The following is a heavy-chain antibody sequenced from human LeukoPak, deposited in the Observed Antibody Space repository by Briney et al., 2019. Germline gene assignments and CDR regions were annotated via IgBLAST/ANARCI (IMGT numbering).Heavy chain of an antibody. V-gene: IGHV3-7*01. D-gene: IGHD3-22*01. CDR1: GFTLSSYW. J-gene: IGHJ4*02. CDR2: IKRDGSEK. CDR3: ARESTYYYDSSGSFDY. Sequence: PGGSLRLSCAASGFTLSSYWMSWVRQAPGKGLEWVANIKRDGSEKYYVDSVKGRFTISRDNAKNSLYLQMNSLRAEDTAVYYCARESTYYYDSSGSFDYWGQGTLVTVSS.